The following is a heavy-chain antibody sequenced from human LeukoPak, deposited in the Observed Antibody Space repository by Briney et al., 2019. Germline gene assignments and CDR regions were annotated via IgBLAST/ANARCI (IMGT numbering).Heavy chain of an antibody. CDR1: GFTFSSYG. J-gene: IGHJ6*03. Sequence: PGGTLRLSCAASGFTFSSYGMSWVRQAPGKGLEWVSAISGSGGSTYYADSVKGRFTISRDNSKNTLYLQMNSLRAEDTAVYYCAKQAMGSKYYYYYYMDVWGKGTTVTISS. V-gene: IGHV3-23*01. CDR2: ISGSGGST. CDR3: AKQAMGSKYYYYYYMDV. D-gene: IGHD5-18*01.